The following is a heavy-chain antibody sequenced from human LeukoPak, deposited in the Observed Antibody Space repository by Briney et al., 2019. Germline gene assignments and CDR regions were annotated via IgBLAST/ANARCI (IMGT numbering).Heavy chain of an antibody. Sequence: SETLSLTCAVYGGSFSGYYWSWIREPPRKGLEWIGEINHSGSTNYNPSLKSRVTISVDTSKNQFSLKLSSVTAADTAVYYCARGKVRGVLTDYWGQGTLVTVSS. CDR2: INHSGST. J-gene: IGHJ4*02. CDR3: ARGKVRGVLTDY. CDR1: GGSFSGYY. D-gene: IGHD3-10*01. V-gene: IGHV4-34*01.